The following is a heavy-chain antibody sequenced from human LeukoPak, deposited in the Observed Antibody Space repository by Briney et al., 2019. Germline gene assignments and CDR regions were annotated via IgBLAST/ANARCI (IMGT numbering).Heavy chain of an antibody. D-gene: IGHD6-19*01. CDR2: ISRSGDIT. Sequence: GGSLRLSCAASGFTFSTYGMNWVRQAPGKGLEWVSTISRSGDITYYADSVKGRFTISRDNSKNTLFLQMNSLRAEDTAIYYCATGSTAVAGTKYWGQGVLVTVSS. J-gene: IGHJ4*02. V-gene: IGHV3-23*01. CDR1: GFTFSTYG. CDR3: ATGSTAVAGTKY.